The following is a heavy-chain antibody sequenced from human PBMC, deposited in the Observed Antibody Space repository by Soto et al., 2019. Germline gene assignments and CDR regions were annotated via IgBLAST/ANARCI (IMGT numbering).Heavy chain of an antibody. D-gene: IGHD5-12*01. CDR3: AVGLDEDMVADY. V-gene: IGHV4-59*08. CDR1: GGSISSYY. J-gene: IGHJ4*02. Sequence: SKTLSLTCTVSGGSISSYYWSWIRQPPGKGLEWIGYIYYSGSTNYNPSLKSRVTISVDTSKNQFSLKLSSVTAADTAVYYCAVGLDEDMVADYWGQGTLVTVS. CDR2: IYYSGST.